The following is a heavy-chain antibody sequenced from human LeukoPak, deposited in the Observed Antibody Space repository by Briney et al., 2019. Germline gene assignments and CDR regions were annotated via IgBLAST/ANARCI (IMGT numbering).Heavy chain of an antibody. Sequence: GGSLRLSCAASGFTFSAYGLHWVRQAPGKGLEWVAVIWYDGSNKYYADSVKGRFTISRDNSKNTLYLRMDSLRAEDTAVYYCAKEGYDSSGYYSSFDYWGQGTLVTVSS. D-gene: IGHD3-22*01. CDR2: IWYDGSNK. CDR3: AKEGYDSSGYYSSFDY. J-gene: IGHJ4*02. CDR1: GFTFSAYG. V-gene: IGHV3-33*06.